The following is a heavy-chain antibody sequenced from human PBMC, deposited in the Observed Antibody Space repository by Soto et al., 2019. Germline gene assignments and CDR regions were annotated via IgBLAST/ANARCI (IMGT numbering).Heavy chain of an antibody. Sequence: QVQLVESGGGVVQPGRSLRLSCAASGFTFSSYAMHWVRQAPGKGLEWVAVISYDGSNKYYADSVKGRFTISRDNSKNTLDLQMNSLRAEDTAVYYCARDGIAEEYYYDSSDPPDYWGQGTLVTVSS. CDR2: ISYDGSNK. D-gene: IGHD3-22*01. CDR3: ARDGIAEEYYYDSSDPPDY. J-gene: IGHJ4*02. V-gene: IGHV3-30-3*01. CDR1: GFTFSSYA.